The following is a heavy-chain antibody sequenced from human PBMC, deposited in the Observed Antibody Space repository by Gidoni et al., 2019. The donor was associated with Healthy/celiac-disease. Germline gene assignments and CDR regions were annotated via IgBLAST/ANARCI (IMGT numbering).Heavy chain of an antibody. CDR3: ARDSITIFGVVITNYFDY. Sequence: QVQLVESGGGVVQPGRSLRLSYAASGFTFSSYGMHWVRQAPGKGLEWVAVIWYDGSNKYYADSVKGRFTISRDNSKNTLYLQMNSLRAEDTAVYYCARDSITIFGVVITNYFDYWGQGTLVTVSS. V-gene: IGHV3-33*01. J-gene: IGHJ4*02. D-gene: IGHD3-3*01. CDR1: GFTFSSYG. CDR2: IWYDGSNK.